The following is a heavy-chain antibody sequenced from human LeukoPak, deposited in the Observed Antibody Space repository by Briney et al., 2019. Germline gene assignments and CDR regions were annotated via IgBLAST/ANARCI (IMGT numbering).Heavy chain of an antibody. CDR2: ISWNSGSI. V-gene: IGHV3-9*03. Sequence: GRSLRLSCAASGFTFDDHAMHWVRHAPGKGLEWVSGISWNSGSIVYADSVKGRFTISRDNAKNSLYLQMNSLRAEDMALYYCAKEGGSGWPLEAFDIWGQGTMVTVSS. J-gene: IGHJ3*02. CDR1: GFTFDDHA. D-gene: IGHD6-19*01. CDR3: AKEGGSGWPLEAFDI.